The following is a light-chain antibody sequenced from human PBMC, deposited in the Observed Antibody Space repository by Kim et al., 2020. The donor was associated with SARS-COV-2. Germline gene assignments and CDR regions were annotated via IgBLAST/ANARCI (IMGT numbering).Light chain of an antibody. CDR3: QAWDSSTAV. J-gene: IGLJ2*01. CDR2: QDR. CDR1: KLGDKY. V-gene: IGLV3-1*01. Sequence: SVSPGQTASITCSGDKLGDKYACWYQQKPGQSPVLVIYQDRKRPSGIPERFSGSNSGNTATLTISGTQAMDEADYYCQAWDSSTAVFGGGTKVTVL.